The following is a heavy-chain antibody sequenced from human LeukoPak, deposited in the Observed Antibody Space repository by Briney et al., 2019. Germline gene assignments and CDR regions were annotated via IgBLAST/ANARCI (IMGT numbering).Heavy chain of an antibody. CDR1: GGTFSSYA. V-gene: IGHV1-2*02. CDR2: INPNSGGT. D-gene: IGHD5-24*01. Sequence: ASVKVSCKASGGTFSSYAISWVRQAPGQGLEWMGWINPNSGGTNYAQKFQGRVTMTRDTSISTVYMELSRLRSDDTAVYYCARDGRDGYNLVHYWGQGTLVTVSS. J-gene: IGHJ4*02. CDR3: ARDGRDGYNLVHY.